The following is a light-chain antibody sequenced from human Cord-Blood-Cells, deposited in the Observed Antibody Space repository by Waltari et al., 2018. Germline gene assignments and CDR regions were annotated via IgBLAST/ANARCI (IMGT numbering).Light chain of an antibody. J-gene: IGKJ1*01. CDR3: QQYGSSRT. CDR2: GAS. CDR1: QIVSSSY. Sequence: EIVLTQSPGNLSLSPGERATLSCRASQIVSSSYLAWYQQKPGPAPRLFIYGASSRATGIPDRFSGSGSGTDFTLTISRLEPEDSAVYYCQQYGSSRTFGQGTKVEIK. V-gene: IGKV3-20*01.